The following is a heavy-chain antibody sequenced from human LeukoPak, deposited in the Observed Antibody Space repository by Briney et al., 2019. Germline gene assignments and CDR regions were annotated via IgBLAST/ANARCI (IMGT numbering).Heavy chain of an antibody. CDR3: ARFHCSGGSCYADYYYYMDV. V-gene: IGHV5-51*01. CDR2: IYPGDSDT. D-gene: IGHD2-15*01. J-gene: IGHJ6*03. Sequence: GESLKISCKGSGYSFTSYWIGWVRQMPGKGLEWMGIIYPGDSDTRYSPSFQGQVTISVDKSISTAYLQWSSLKASDTAMYYCARFHCSGGSCYADYYYYMDVWGKGTTVTVSS. CDR1: GYSFTSYW.